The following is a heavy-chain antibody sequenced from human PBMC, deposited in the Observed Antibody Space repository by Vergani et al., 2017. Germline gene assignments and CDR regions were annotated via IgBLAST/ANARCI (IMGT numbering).Heavy chain of an antibody. CDR1: GFTPGDYV. Sequence: EAQLAASGGGLVQQGQSLRLSCTASGFTPGDYVMSWFRQAPGKGLEWVGLIRSYMFGDGGTREYAASVKGRFTISRDDSRGTVYLQMDRLERAYTAVYYCAMRMGVEPGMPRGDWLDPWGPGTLVTVSS. V-gene: IGHV3-49*03. CDR2: IRSYMFGDGGTR. D-gene: IGHD3-16*01. CDR3: AMRMGVEPGMPRGDWLDP. J-gene: IGHJ5*02.